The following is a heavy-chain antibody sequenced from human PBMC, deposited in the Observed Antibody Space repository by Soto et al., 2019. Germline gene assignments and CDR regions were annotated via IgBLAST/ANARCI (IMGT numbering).Heavy chain of an antibody. CDR2: IYWDDDK. D-gene: IGHD2-21*02. Sequence: QITLKESGPTLVKPTQTLTLTCTFSGFSLSTSGVGVGWIRQPPGKALEWLALIYWDDDKRYSPSLKSRLTITKDTSKNQVALTMTTIDPVDTATYYSARIQTYCGGNCYSGFDYWCQGTLVTVSS. CDR1: GFSLSTSGVG. J-gene: IGHJ4*02. CDR3: ARIQTYCGGNCYSGFDY. V-gene: IGHV2-5*02.